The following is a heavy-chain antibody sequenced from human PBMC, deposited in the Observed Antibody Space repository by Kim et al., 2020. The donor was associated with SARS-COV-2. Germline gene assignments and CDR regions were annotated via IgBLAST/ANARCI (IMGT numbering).Heavy chain of an antibody. D-gene: IGHD6-13*01. CDR1: GYTLTELS. Sequence: ASVKVSCKVSGYTLTELSMHWVRQAPGKGLEWMGGFDPEDGETIYAQKVQGRVTMTEDTSIDTAYMELSSLRSEDTAVYYCAQLGYSSSWYLGYWGQGTLVTVPS. V-gene: IGHV1-24*01. CDR3: AQLGYSSSWYLGY. J-gene: IGHJ4*02. CDR2: FDPEDGET.